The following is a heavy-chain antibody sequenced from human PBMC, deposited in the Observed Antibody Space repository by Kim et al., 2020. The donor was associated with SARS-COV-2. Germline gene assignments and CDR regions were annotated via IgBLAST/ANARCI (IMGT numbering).Heavy chain of an antibody. CDR3: VRELSHSSTYFGY. J-gene: IGHJ4*02. V-gene: IGHV3-30*03. Sequence: GGYLRLSCETSGFSFGGYDMHWVRQAPGKGPEWVAEISFDGKKSQYVESVRGRFTISRDKFKSTLYLQLNSLRPEDTAVYYCVRELSHSSTYFGYWGQGTLVSVSS. CDR2: ISFDGKKS. D-gene: IGHD6-13*01. CDR1: GFSFGGYD.